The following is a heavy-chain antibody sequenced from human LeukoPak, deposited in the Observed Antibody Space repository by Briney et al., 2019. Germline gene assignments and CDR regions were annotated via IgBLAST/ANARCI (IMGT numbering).Heavy chain of an antibody. J-gene: IGHJ4*02. CDR3: ARQHSYGSFFVDY. Sequence: SETLSLTCTVYSGSFSDYYWSWIRQPPGKGLEWIGYIYYSGSTNYNPSLKSRVTISVDTSKNQFSLKLSSVTAADTAVYYCARQHSYGSFFVDYWGQGTLVTVSS. V-gene: IGHV4-59*08. D-gene: IGHD5-18*01. CDR2: IYYSGST. CDR1: SGSFSDYY.